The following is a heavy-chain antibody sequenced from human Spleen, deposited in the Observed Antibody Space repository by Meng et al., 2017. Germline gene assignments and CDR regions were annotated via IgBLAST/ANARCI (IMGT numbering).Heavy chain of an antibody. Sequence: SVKVSCKASGYTFTSYYMHWVRQAPGQGLEWMGGIIPTFDTADYAQKFKGRVTITADKYTSTLYMEMSSLRPEDTAVYYCAGAWVTLVRGVIERGPFDKWGQGSLVTVSS. CDR3: AGAWVTLVRGVIERGPFDK. D-gene: IGHD3-10*01. J-gene: IGHJ4*02. V-gene: IGHV1-69*06. CDR1: GYTFTSYY. CDR2: IIPTFDTA.